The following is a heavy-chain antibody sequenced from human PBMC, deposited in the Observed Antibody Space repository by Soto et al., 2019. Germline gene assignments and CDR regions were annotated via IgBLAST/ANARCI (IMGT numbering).Heavy chain of an antibody. Sequence: PSETLSLTCTVSGGSISSYYWSWIRQPPGKGLEWIGYIYYSGSTNYNPSLKSRVTISVDTSKNQFSLKLSSVTAADTAVYYCARKGIAARRLHLDYYYYMDVWGKGTTVTVSS. V-gene: IGHV4-59*01. CDR3: ARKGIAARRLHLDYYYYMDV. CDR1: GGSISSYY. CDR2: IYYSGST. D-gene: IGHD6-6*01. J-gene: IGHJ6*03.